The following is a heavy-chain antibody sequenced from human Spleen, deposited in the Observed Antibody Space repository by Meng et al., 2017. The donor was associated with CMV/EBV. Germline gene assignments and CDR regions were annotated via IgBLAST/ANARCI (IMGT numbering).Heavy chain of an antibody. CDR1: GFTFSSYG. J-gene: IGHJ6*02. V-gene: IGHV3-30*02. D-gene: IGHD2-2*01. Sequence: GGSLRLSCAASGFTFSSYGMHWVRQAPGKGLEWVAFIRYEGSNKYYADSVKGRFTISRDNSKNTLSLQMNSLRAEDTAVYYCAKDCGRQMPAYGMDVWGQGTTVTVSS. CDR2: IRYEGSNK. CDR3: AKDCGRQMPAYGMDV.